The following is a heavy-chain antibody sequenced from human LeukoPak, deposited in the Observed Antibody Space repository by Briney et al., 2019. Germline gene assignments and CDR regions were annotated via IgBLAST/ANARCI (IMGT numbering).Heavy chain of an antibody. J-gene: IGHJ4*02. D-gene: IGHD7-27*01. CDR3: ARGPPNWGMIGY. Sequence: ASVKVSCKASGYTFTSFDFNWVRQATGQGLEWMGWMKSNNGHTGYAQKFQGRVTMTRDTSISTAYMELSSLTFEDTAVYYCARGPPNWGMIGYWGQGTLVTVSS. CDR2: MKSNNGHT. CDR1: GYTFTSFD. V-gene: IGHV1-8*01.